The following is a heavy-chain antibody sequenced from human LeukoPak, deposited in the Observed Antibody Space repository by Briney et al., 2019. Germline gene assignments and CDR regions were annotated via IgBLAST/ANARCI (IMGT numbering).Heavy chain of an antibody. J-gene: IGHJ4*02. D-gene: IGHD1/OR15-1a*01. CDR2: INQDGSEE. Sequence: GGSLRLSCAASGFTFSSYAMSWVRQVPGKGLEWVANINQDGSEENYVDSVKGRFTISRDNAKNSLYLQMNSLRAEDTAVYYCARNKRGDYWGQGSLVAVSS. CDR1: GFTFSSYA. CDR3: ARNKRGDY. V-gene: IGHV3-7*01.